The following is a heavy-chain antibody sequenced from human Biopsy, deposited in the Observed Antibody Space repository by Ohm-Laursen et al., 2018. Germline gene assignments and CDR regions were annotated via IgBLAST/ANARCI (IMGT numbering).Heavy chain of an antibody. CDR2: ISYDGSSQ. D-gene: IGHD3-22*01. CDR1: GFPFSSYH. J-gene: IGHJ4*02. Sequence: SLRLSCAATGFPFSSYHIHWVRQAPGKGLEWVAVISYDGSSQYYVNSVKGRFTISRDNSKNTAYLQMISLGAEDTAVYYCAKSRESSGYYLVDWGQGTLVTVSS. V-gene: IGHV3-30*18. CDR3: AKSRESSGYYLVD.